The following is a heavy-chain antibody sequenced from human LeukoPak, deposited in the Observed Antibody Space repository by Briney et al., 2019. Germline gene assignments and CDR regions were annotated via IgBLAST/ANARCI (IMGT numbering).Heavy chain of an antibody. J-gene: IGHJ6*02. D-gene: IGHD5-18*01. V-gene: IGHV4-39*01. CDR3: ARHDSYGRQNYYYSGMDV. CDR2: IYYSGST. CDR1: GGSISSSSYY. Sequence: SETLSLTCTVSGGSISSSSYYWGWIRQPPGKGLEWIGSIYYSGSTDYNPSLKSRVTISVDTSKNQFSLKLSSVTAADTAVYYFARHDSYGRQNYYYSGMDVWGQGTTVTVSS.